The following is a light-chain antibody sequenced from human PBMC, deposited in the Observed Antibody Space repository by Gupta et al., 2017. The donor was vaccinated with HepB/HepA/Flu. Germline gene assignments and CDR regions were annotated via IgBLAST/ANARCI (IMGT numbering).Light chain of an antibody. CDR2: KVS. V-gene: IGKV2-24*01. CDR3: MQGTQFPRT. Sequence: DIVMTQTPLALPVTLGQPASISCRSSQSLVHSNGNTYLSWLQQRPGQPPRVLIYKVSNRYSAVPDRFRGSGAGTDFTLYISRVEAEDVGVYFCMQGTQFPRTFGQGTKVEIK. CDR1: QSLVHSNGNTY. J-gene: IGKJ1*01.